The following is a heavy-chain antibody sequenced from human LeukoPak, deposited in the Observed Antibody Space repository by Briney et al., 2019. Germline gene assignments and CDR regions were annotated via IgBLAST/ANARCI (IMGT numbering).Heavy chain of an antibody. V-gene: IGHV3-66*01. Sequence: GGSLRLSCAASGFTVSSNYMSWVRQAPGQGLEWVSVIYSGGSTYYADSVKGRFTISRDNSKNTLYLQMSSLRAEDTAVYYCARSMTGYPPYYFDYWGQGTLVTVSS. J-gene: IGHJ4*02. CDR2: IYSGGST. D-gene: IGHD3-9*01. CDR1: GFTVSSNY. CDR3: ARSMTGYPPYYFDY.